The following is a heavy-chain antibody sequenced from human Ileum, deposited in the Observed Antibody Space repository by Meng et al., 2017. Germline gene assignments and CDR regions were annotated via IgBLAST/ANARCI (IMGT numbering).Heavy chain of an antibody. D-gene: IGHD6-13*01. CDR1: GYTFTDYY. V-gene: IGHV1-2*02. J-gene: IGHJ4*02. CDR3: SGASSSSYLGY. CDR2: IQPKSDIR. Sequence: QVQRVQSGVEVKKPGASVKVSCKTSGYTFTDYYIKWLRQAPGQVLEWMGRIQPKSDIRHYAQKFQGRVTMTSDTSTSTAYMEVSGLTADDTAVYYCSGASSSSYLGYWGQGTLVTVSS.